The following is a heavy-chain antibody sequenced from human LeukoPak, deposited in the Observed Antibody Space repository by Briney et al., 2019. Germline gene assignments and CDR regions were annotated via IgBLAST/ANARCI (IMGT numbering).Heavy chain of an antibody. Sequence: ASVKVSCKASGYTFTSYYMHWVRQAPGQGLEWMGIINPSGGSTSYAQKFQGRVTMTRDTSTSTVYMELSSLRSEDTAVYYCASILGSGNWFDPWGQEALVTVSS. V-gene: IGHV1-46*03. J-gene: IGHJ5*02. CDR1: GYTFTSYY. CDR3: ASILGSGNWFDP. D-gene: IGHD2-21*01. CDR2: INPSGGST.